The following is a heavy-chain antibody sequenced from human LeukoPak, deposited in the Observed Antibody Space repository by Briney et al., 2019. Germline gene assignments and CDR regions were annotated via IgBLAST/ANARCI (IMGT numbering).Heavy chain of an antibody. CDR2: ISTDASST. J-gene: IGHJ4*02. Sequence: GRSLRLSCAGSGFTFSSYWMHWVRQAPGKGLVWVSRISTDASSTTYADSVKGRFTISRDNAKDTLYLQMNSLRAEDTAVYYCTGHHQAYSRTYWGQGTLVTVSS. CDR1: GFTFSSYW. CDR3: TGHHQAYSRTY. D-gene: IGHD4-11*01. V-gene: IGHV3-74*01.